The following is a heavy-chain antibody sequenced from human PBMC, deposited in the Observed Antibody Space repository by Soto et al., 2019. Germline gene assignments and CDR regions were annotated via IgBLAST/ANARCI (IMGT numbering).Heavy chain of an antibody. Sequence: EVQLVESGGGLVQPGGSLRLSCAASGFTFSSYWMHWVRQAPGKGLVWVSRINSDGSSTSYADSVKGRFTISRDNAKNTLYLQVNSLRAEDTAVYYCARCIAAAGHPLPDYWGQGTLVTVPS. J-gene: IGHJ4*02. CDR3: ARCIAAAGHPLPDY. CDR1: GFTFSSYW. CDR2: INSDGSST. V-gene: IGHV3-74*01. D-gene: IGHD6-13*01.